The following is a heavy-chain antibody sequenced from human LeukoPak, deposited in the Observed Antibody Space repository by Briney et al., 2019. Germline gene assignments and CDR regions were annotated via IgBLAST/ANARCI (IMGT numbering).Heavy chain of an antibody. CDR3: ARTSGYLSFWFDP. CDR1: GGSISSSNW. Sequence: KPSGTLSLTCAVSGGSISSSNWWSWVRQPPGKGLEWIGSIYYSGSTYYNPSLKSRVTISVDTSKNQFSLKLSSVTAADTAVYYCARTSGYLSFWFDPWGQGTLATVSS. V-gene: IGHV4-4*02. D-gene: IGHD6-25*01. J-gene: IGHJ5*02. CDR2: IYYSGST.